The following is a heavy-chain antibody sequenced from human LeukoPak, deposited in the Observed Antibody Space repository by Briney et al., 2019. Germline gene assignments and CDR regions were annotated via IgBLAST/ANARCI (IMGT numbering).Heavy chain of an antibody. CDR1: GFTFSSYS. V-gene: IGHV3-48*01. Sequence: PGGSLRLSCAAPGFTFSSYSMNWVRQAPGKGLEWVSYISSSSSTIYYADSVKGRFTISRDNAKNSLYLQMNSLRAEDTAVYYCARTRGVGATRDFDYWGQGTLVTVSS. CDR3: ARTRGVGATRDFDY. J-gene: IGHJ4*02. D-gene: IGHD1-26*01. CDR2: ISSSSSTI.